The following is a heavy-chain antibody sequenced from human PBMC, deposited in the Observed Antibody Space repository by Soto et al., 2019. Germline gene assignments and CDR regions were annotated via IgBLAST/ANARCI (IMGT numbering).Heavy chain of an antibody. CDR3: VLDPDFWSGYCDF. CDR2: ISYDGSNK. V-gene: IGHV3-30-3*01. J-gene: IGHJ4*02. CDR1: GFTFSSYA. D-gene: IGHD3-3*01. Sequence: GGSLRLSCAASGFTFSSYAMHWVRQAPGKGLEWVAVISYDGSNKYYADSVKGRFTISRDNSKNTLYLQMNSLRAEDTAVYYCVLDPDFWSGYCDFWGQGTLVTVSS.